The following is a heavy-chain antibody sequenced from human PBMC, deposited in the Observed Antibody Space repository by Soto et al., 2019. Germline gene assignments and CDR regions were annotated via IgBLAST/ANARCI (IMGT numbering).Heavy chain of an antibody. CDR1: GGSFSGYY. CDR2: INHSGST. CDR3: AGSTGYGYYAVRMDA. V-gene: IGHV4-34*01. D-gene: IGHD4-17*01. Sequence: QVQLQQWGAGLLKPSETLSLTCAVYGGSFSGYYWSWICQPPGKGLEWIGEINHSGSTNYNPSLNLHVTISVDTFKHQSSLKLSCGTAGDTAVYYCAGSTGYGYYAVRMDAWGQGTTVTVSS. J-gene: IGHJ6*02.